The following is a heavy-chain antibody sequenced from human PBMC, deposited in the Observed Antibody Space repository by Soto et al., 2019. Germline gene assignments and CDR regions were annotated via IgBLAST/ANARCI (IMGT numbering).Heavy chain of an antibody. V-gene: IGHV3-23*01. D-gene: IGHD3-22*01. J-gene: IGHJ6*02. CDR3: AKGWLYGAGMGV. CDR2: ISGSGVNT. Sequence: EVQLLESGGGLVQPGGSLRLSCGASGFTFASYAMSWVRQAPGKGLEWVSTISGSGVNTNYADSVKGRFTISRDNSKNTLYLQMNSLRAEDTGIYYCAKGWLYGAGMGVWGQGTTVTVSS. CDR1: GFTFASYA.